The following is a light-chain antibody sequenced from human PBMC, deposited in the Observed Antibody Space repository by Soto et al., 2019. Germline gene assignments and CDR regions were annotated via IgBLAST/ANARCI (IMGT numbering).Light chain of an antibody. J-gene: IGKJ1*01. CDR3: QQYNNWPPWT. CDR1: QSVSSN. CDR2: GAS. V-gene: IGKV3-15*01. Sequence: IVMTQSPATLSVSPGERATLSCRASQSVSSNLAWYQQTPGQAPRLLIYGASTRATGSPARFSGSGSGTEFTLTIGSLQSEDFAVYYCQQYNNWPPWTFGQGPKVEIK.